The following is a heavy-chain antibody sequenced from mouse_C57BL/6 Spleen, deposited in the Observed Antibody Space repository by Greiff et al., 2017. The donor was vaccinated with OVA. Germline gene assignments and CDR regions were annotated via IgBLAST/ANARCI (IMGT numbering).Heavy chain of an antibody. CDR1: GYTFTEYT. CDR2: FYPGSGSI. Sequence: QVQLQQSGAELVKPGASVKLSCKASGYTFTEYTIHWVKQRSGQGLEWIGWFYPGSGSIKYNEKFKDKATLTADKSSSTVYMELSRLTSEDSAVYFCARDEEEDGPSGDYFDYWGKGTTLTVSA. CDR3: ARDEEEDGPSGDYFDY. D-gene: IGHD1-2*01. J-gene: IGHJ2*01. V-gene: IGHV1-62-2*01.